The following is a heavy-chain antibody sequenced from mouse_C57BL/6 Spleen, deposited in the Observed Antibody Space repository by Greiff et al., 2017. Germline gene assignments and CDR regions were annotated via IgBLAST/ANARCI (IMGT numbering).Heavy chain of an antibody. Sequence: EVKLVESGGGLVQPGGSLKLSCAASGFTFSDYGMAWVRQAPRKGPEWVAFISNLAYSIYYADTVTGRFTISRENAKNTLYLEMSSLRSEDTAMYYCARHRTYAMDYWGQGTSVTVSS. J-gene: IGHJ4*01. CDR1: GFTFSDYG. CDR3: ARHRTYAMDY. CDR2: ISNLAYSI. V-gene: IGHV5-15*01.